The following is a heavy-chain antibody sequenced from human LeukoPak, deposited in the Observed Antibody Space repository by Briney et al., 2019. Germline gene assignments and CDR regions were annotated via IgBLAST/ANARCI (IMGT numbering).Heavy chain of an antibody. CDR3: ARQRGHYDSSGYYTYYYYYGMDV. J-gene: IGHJ6*02. D-gene: IGHD3-22*01. CDR1: GYTLTELS. Sequence: ASVKVSCKVSGYTLTELSMHWVRQAPGKGLEWMGGFDPEDGETIYAQKFQGRVTMTEDTSTDTAYMELSSLRSEDTAVYYCARQRGHYDSSGYYTYYYYYGMDVWGQGTTVTVSS. V-gene: IGHV1-24*01. CDR2: FDPEDGET.